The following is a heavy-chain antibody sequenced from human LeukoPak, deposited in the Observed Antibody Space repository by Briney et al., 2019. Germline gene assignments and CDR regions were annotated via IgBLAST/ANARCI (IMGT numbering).Heavy chain of an antibody. J-gene: IGHJ4*02. V-gene: IGHV4-61*02. CDR1: VSSISSGSYY. CDR2: IYTSGST. CDR3: ARVTTGGYYNY. D-gene: IGHD3-22*01. Sequence: SETLSLTCTVSVSSISSGSYYWSWIRQPAGKGLERFGGIYTSGSTNYSPSLNSRVTISLDTSENHFSLKLRSVTAADAAVYYCARVTTGGYYNYWGQGTLVSVSS.